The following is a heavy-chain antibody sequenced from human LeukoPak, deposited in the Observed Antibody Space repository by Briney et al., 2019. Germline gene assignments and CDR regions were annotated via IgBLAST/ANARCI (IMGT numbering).Heavy chain of an antibody. CDR1: GFTFSSYA. CDR3: AKDRGGLRFLEWLFDY. Sequence: LAGRSLRFSCAASGFTFSSYAMHWVRQAPGKGLKWVSAISGSGGSTYYADSVKGRFTISRDNSKNTLYLQMNSLRAEDTAVYYCAKDRGGLRFLEWLFDYWGQGTLVTVSS. J-gene: IGHJ4*02. D-gene: IGHD3-3*01. V-gene: IGHV3-23*01. CDR2: ISGSGGST.